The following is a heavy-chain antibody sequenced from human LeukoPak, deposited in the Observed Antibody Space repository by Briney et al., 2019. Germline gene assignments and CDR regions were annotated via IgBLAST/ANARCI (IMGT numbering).Heavy chain of an antibody. CDR3: ARGLWDSGSFLGMDV. CDR2: ISLSGLT. CDR1: GGSISSTNW. Sequence: PSETLSLTCGVSGGSISSTNWWSWVRQPPGQGLEWIGEISLSGLTNYNPSLKSRVTMSLDKSKNHLSLNLTSVTAADTAVYYCARGLWDSGSFLGMDVWGQGTTVTVSS. V-gene: IGHV4-4*02. D-gene: IGHD1-26*01. J-gene: IGHJ6*02.